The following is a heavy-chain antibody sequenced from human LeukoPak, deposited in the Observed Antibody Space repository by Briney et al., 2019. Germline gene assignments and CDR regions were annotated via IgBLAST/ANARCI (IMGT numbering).Heavy chain of an antibody. J-gene: IGHJ6*03. D-gene: IGHD5-18*01. CDR1: GGSISSYY. V-gene: IGHV4-4*07. Sequence: SETLSLTCTVSGGSISSYYWSWIRQPAGKGLEWIGRFYTSGSTNYNPSLKSRVTISVDTSKNQFSLKLSSVTAADTAVYYCARGLWYYYYMDVWGKGTTVTVSS. CDR2: FYTSGST. CDR3: ARGLWYYYYMDV.